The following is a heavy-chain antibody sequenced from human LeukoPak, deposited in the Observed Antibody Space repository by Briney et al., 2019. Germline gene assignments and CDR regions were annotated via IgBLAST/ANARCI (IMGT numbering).Heavy chain of an antibody. CDR2: INPNSGGT. D-gene: IGHD3-10*01. CDR1: GYTFTGYY. Sequence: EASVKVSCKASGYTFTGYYMHWVRQAPGQGLEWMGWINPNSGGTNYAQKFQGRVTMTRDTSISTAYMELSRLRSDDTAVYYCARVPGRNNWFDPWGQGTLVTVSS. CDR3: ARVPGRNNWFDP. V-gene: IGHV1-2*02. J-gene: IGHJ5*02.